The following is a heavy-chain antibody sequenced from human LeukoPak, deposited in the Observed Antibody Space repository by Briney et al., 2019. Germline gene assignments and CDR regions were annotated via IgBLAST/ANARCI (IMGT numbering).Heavy chain of an antibody. CDR2: IYYSGST. V-gene: IGHV4-61*01. CDR1: GGSVSSGSYY. J-gene: IGHJ5*02. CDR3: ARSRAFNSGAFDP. D-gene: IGHD1-26*01. Sequence: SETLSLTCTVSGGSVSSGSYYWSWIRQPPGKGLEWIGYIYYSGSTNYNPSLKSRVTISVDTSKNQFSLKLSSVTAADTAVYYCARSRAFNSGAFDPWGQGSLVTVSS.